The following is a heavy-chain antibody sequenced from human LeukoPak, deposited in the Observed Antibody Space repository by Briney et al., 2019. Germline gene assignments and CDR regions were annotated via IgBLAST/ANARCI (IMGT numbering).Heavy chain of an antibody. CDR3: ARDLGSGYSSGWYWYFDL. CDR1: GGSISDHY. J-gene: IGHJ2*01. Sequence: SETLSLTCAVSGGSISDHYWSWIRQPAGKGLEWIGRIFPSGTTNYNPSLTSRVTMSMDTSKNQLSLNLNSVTAADTAVYYCARDLGSGYSSGWYWYFDLWGRGTLVTVSS. D-gene: IGHD6-19*01. V-gene: IGHV4-4*07. CDR2: IFPSGTT.